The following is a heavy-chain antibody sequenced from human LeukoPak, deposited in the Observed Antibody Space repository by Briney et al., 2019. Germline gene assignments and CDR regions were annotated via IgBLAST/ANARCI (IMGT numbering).Heavy chain of an antibody. Sequence: SETLSHTCSVSGGSLSSHYWSWIRQPPGKGLELMGHIHDTGSTLYNPPLRGRVPIPLDTSNNQFSLNLTSMTPADTAMYYSAGFSSGCSTSSCYLPFWGQGTLVTVS. D-gene: IGHD2-2*01. V-gene: IGHV4-59*11. CDR3: AGFSSGCSTSSCYLPF. J-gene: IGHJ4*02. CDR1: GGSLSSHY. CDR2: IHDTGST.